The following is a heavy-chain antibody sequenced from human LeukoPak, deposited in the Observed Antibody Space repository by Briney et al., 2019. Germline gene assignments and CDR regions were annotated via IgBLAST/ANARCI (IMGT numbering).Heavy chain of an antibody. CDR1: GFTFSDYY. D-gene: IGHD3/OR15-3a*01. CDR2: ISSSGSTI. CDR3: AGGLVDDYYYYYHMDV. V-gene: IGHV3-11*01. J-gene: IGHJ6*03. Sequence: GGSLRLSCAASGFTFSDYYMSWIRQAPGKGLEWVSYISSSGSTIYYADSVKGRFTISRDNAKNSLYLQMNSLRAEDTAVYYCAGGLVDDYYYYYHMDVWGKGTTVTVSS.